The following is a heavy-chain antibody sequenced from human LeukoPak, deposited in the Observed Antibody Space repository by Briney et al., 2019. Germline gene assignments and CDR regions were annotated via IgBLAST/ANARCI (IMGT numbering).Heavy chain of an antibody. V-gene: IGHV4-59*01. CDR2: IYYSGST. J-gene: IGHJ4*02. CDR3: ARSTVTAASLFY. D-gene: IGHD4-17*01. CDR1: GGSISGYH. Sequence: NPSETLSLTCTVSGGSISGYHWSWIRQPPGKGLEWIGNIYYSGSTNYNPSLKSRVTISVDTSKNQFSLKLSSVTAADTAVYYCARSTVTAASLFYWGQGTLVTVSS.